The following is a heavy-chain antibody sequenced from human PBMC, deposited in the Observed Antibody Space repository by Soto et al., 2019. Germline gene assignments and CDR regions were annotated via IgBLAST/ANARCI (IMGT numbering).Heavy chain of an antibody. CDR3: ARERAQGLPYNWNYPGQGIVDY. CDR1: GGSISSYY. Sequence: SETLSLTCTVSGGSISSYYWSWIRQPAGKGLEWIGRIYTSGSTNYNPSLKSRVTMSVDTSKNQFSLKLSSVTAADTAEYYCARERAQGLPYNWNYPGQGIVDYWGQGTLVTVSS. CDR2: IYTSGST. J-gene: IGHJ4*02. V-gene: IGHV4-4*07. D-gene: IGHD1-7*01.